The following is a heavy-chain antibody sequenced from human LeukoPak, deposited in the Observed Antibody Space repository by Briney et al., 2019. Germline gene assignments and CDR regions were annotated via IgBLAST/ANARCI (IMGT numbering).Heavy chain of an antibody. D-gene: IGHD3-3*01. CDR3: AKHHYDFWSGSIN. V-gene: IGHV3-23*01. CDR2: ISGSGGST. J-gene: IGHJ4*02. Sequence: GGSLRLSCAASGFTFSSYAMSWVRQAPGKGLEWVSAISGSGGSTYYADSVKGRFTISRDNSKNTLYLQMNRLRAEDTAVYYCAKHHYDFWSGSINWGQGTLVTVSS. CDR1: GFTFSSYA.